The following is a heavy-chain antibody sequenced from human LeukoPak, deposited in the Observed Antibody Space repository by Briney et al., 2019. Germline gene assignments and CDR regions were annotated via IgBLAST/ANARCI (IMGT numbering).Heavy chain of an antibody. CDR3: AKDSSVLEWFIFDY. D-gene: IGHD3-3*01. V-gene: IGHV3-23*01. CDR1: GFTFSSYA. J-gene: IGHJ4*02. Sequence: AGGSLRLSCAASGFTFSSYAMSWVRQAPGKGLEWVSAISGSGGSTYYADSVKGRFTISRDNSKNTLYLQMNSLRAEDTAVYYCAKDSSVLEWFIFDYWGQGTLVTVSS. CDR2: ISGSGGST.